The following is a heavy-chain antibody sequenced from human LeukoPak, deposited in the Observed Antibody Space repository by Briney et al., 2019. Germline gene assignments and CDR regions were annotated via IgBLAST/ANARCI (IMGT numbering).Heavy chain of an antibody. V-gene: IGHV3-53*01. CDR2: IYSGGST. CDR3: AKGASGSYSY. CDR1: RFTVSSNY. Sequence: GGSLRLSCAASRFTVSSNYMTWVRQAAGKGLEWVSVIYSGGSTYYADSVKGRFTISRDNSKNTLYLQMNSLRAEDTAVYYCAKGASGSYSYWGQGTLVTVSS. D-gene: IGHD1-26*01. J-gene: IGHJ4*02.